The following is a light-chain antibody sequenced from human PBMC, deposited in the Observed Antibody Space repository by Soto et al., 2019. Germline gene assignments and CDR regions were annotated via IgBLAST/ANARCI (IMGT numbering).Light chain of an antibody. CDR1: SSNIGSNT. V-gene: IGLV1-44*01. CDR3: AAWDDFYV. Sequence: QSVLTQRPSASGTPGQRVTISCSGSSSNIGSNTVNWYQQLPGTAPKLLIYSNNQRPSGVPDRFSGSKSGTSASLAISGLQSEDEADYYCAAWDDFYVFGTGTKVTVL. CDR2: SNN. J-gene: IGLJ1*01.